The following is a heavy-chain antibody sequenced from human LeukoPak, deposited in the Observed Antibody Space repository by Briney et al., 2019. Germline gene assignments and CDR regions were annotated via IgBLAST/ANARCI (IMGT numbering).Heavy chain of an antibody. Sequence: ASVKVSCKASGYTFTSYDINWVRQATGQGLEWMGWMNPNSGNTGYAQKFQGRVTITADESTSTAYMELSSLRSEDTAVYYCARVRVIAAAGTGWFDPWGQGTLVTVSS. V-gene: IGHV1-8*01. D-gene: IGHD6-13*01. CDR1: GYTFTSYD. CDR3: ARVRVIAAAGTGWFDP. J-gene: IGHJ5*02. CDR2: MNPNSGNT.